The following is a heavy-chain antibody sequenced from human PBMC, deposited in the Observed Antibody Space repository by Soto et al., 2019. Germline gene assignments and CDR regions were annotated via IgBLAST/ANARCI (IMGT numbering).Heavy chain of an antibody. Sequence: GGSLRLSCAASGFTFSSYEMNWVRQAPGKGLERVSYISSSGSTIYYADSVKGRFTISRDNAKNSLYLQMNSLRAEDTAVYYCARDVIDLFGMDVWGQGTTVTVS. J-gene: IGHJ6*02. CDR3: ARDVIDLFGMDV. V-gene: IGHV3-48*03. CDR1: GFTFSSYE. CDR2: ISSSGSTI.